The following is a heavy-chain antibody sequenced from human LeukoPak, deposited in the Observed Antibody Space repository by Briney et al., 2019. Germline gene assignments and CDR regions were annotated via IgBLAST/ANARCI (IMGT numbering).Heavy chain of an antibody. CDR2: IRYDGSNK. CDR3: ARSGIVDAFDI. D-gene: IGHD3-10*01. Sequence: GGSLRLSCAASGFTFSSYGMHWVRQAPGKGLEWVAFIRYDGSNKNYADSVKGRFTISRDNAKNSLYLQMKSLRAEDTAVYYCARSGIVDAFDIWGQGTMVTVSS. CDR1: GFTFSSYG. V-gene: IGHV3-30*02. J-gene: IGHJ3*02.